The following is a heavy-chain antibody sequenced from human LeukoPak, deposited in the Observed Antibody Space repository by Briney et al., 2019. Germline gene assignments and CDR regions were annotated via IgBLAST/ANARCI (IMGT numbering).Heavy chain of an antibody. CDR2: IYHSGST. D-gene: IGHD2-15*01. CDR3: AREIYSRYFDY. Sequence: SETLSLTCAVSGGSISSGGYSWSWIRQPPGKGLEWIGYIYHSGSTYYNPSLKSRVTISVDRSKNQFSLKLSSVTAADTAVYYCAREIYSRYFDYWGQGTLVTASS. J-gene: IGHJ4*02. CDR1: GGSISSGGYS. V-gene: IGHV4-30-2*01.